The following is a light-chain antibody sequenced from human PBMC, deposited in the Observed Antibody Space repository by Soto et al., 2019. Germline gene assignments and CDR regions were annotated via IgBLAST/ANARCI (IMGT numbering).Light chain of an antibody. CDR3: QHYDHLPIT. CDR1: QDISNY. J-gene: IGKJ5*01. V-gene: IGKV1-33*01. CDR2: HAS. Sequence: DIQMTQSPSSLSESIGDRVTIACQASQDISNYLNWYQQKPGKAPKLLIYHASILETGVPSRFSGSGSGTDFTYTISSLQPEDIATYYCQHYDHLPITFGQGTRLEIK.